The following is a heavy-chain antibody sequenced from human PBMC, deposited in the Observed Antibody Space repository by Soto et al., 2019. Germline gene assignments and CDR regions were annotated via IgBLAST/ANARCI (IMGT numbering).Heavy chain of an antibody. CDR2: ISGSGGST. CDR1: GFTFSNYA. V-gene: IGHV3-23*01. CDR3: AKARGSTTPAPGSY. D-gene: IGHD2-2*01. J-gene: IGHJ4*02. Sequence: EVQLLESGGGLVQPGGSLRLSCTASGFTFSNYAMSGVRQAPGKGLEWVSVISGSGGSTYYADSVKGRFTISRDNSKNTLYLQMNSLRAEDTAVYYCAKARGSTTPAPGSYWGQGTLVTASS.